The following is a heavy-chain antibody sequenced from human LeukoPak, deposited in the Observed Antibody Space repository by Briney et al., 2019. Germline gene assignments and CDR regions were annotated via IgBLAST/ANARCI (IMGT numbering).Heavy chain of an antibody. V-gene: IGHV4-39*01. CDR2: IYYSGST. CDR3: ASGGPQLGY. J-gene: IGHJ4*02. Sequence: SETLSLTCTVSGGSISSSSYYWGWIRQPPGKGLEWIGSIYYSGSTYYNPSLKSRVTISVDTSKNQFSLKLSSVTAADTAVYYCASGGPQLGYWGQGTLVTVSS. D-gene: IGHD5-24*01. CDR1: GGSISSSSYY.